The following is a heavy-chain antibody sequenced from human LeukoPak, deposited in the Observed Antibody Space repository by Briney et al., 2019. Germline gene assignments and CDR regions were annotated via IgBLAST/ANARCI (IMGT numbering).Heavy chain of an antibody. D-gene: IGHD6-19*01. V-gene: IGHV3-30*01. Sequence: GRSLRLSCAASGFTFSSYPMHWLRQAPGKGLEWVAVISHDGNTVYYAGPVTGRFTISRDNSKNTLFLHMNSLRPEDTAVYYCAKDQRPSGWPYTWFGPWGQGTLVTVAS. CDR1: GFTFSSYP. CDR2: ISHDGNTV. J-gene: IGHJ5*02. CDR3: AKDQRPSGWPYTWFGP.